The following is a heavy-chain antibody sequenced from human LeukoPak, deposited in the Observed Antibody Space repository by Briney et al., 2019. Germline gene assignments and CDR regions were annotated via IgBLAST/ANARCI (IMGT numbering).Heavy chain of an antibody. V-gene: IGHV3-11*01. J-gene: IGHJ4*02. CDR2: ISSSGSTI. Sequence: PGGSLRLSCAASGFTFSDYYMSWIRQAPGKGLEWVSYISSSGSTIYYADSGKARLTISRDNAKNSLYLKMNSLRAEDTAVYYCARFIGLLWFGELSDWGQGTLVTVSS. CDR3: ARFIGLLWFGELSD. D-gene: IGHD3-10*01. CDR1: GFTFSDYY.